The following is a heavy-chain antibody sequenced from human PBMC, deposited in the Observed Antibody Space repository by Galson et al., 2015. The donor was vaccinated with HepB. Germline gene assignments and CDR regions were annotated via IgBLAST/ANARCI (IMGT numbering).Heavy chain of an antibody. J-gene: IGHJ5*02. CDR1: GFTFSSYS. D-gene: IGHD3-16*02. Sequence: SLRLSCAASGFTFSSYSMNWVRQAPGKGLEWVSSISSSSSYIYYADSVRGRFTISRDNAKNSLYLQMNSLRAEDTAVYYCARDGSDDYVWGSYRYTGNWFDPWGQGTLVTVSS. CDR2: ISSSSSYI. CDR3: ARDGSDDYVWGSYRYTGNWFDP. V-gene: IGHV3-21*01.